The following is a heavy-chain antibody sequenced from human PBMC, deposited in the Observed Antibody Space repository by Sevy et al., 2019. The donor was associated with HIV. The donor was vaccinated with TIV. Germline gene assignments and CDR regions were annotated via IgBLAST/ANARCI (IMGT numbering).Heavy chain of an antibody. CDR1: GGSISSYY. J-gene: IGHJ4*02. CDR2: IYYSGST. V-gene: IGHV4-59*01. CDR3: ARARGEMATIIGDFYFDY. Sequence: SETLSLTCTVSGGSISSYYWSWIRQPPGKGLEWIGYIYYSGSTNYNPSLKSRVTISVDTSKNQFSLKLSSVTAADTAVYYCARARGEMATIIGDFYFDYWGQRTLVTVSS. D-gene: IGHD5-12*01.